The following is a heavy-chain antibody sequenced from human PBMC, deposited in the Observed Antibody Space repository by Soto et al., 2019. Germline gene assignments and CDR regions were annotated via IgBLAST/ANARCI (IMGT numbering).Heavy chain of an antibody. CDR1: GGSISSGDYF. CDR2: IDYSGST. D-gene: IGHD6-13*01. V-gene: IGHV4-30-4*01. CDR3: ARDRMSSSWSPGAFDS. J-gene: IGHJ3*02. Sequence: QVQLQESGPGLVKSSQTLSLTCTVSGGSISSGDYFWNWIRQPPGKGLEWIGYIDYSGSTYYNPSLKSRVTILVDTSKNQFSLKLSSVTAADTAVYYCARDRMSSSWSPGAFDSWGQGTMVTVSS.